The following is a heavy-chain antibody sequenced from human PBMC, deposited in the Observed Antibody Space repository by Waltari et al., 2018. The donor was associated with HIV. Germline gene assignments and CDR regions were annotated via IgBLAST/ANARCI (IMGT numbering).Heavy chain of an antibody. CDR1: GGSFSGYF. Sequence: QVQLQQWGARLLRPSETLSLTCAVYGGSFSGYFWRWIRQAPGKGLERIGKIYHSGSSNYPPAFKNRVPISGDASKTQFSLGRRSVTAAETAVLHCARESVPSFDDGDSYYYGKVVWSQGPTVTGSS. CDR2: IYHSGSS. J-gene: IGHJ6*01. D-gene: IGHD4-17*01. V-gene: IGHV4-34*01. CDR3: ARESVPSFDDGDSYYYGKVV.